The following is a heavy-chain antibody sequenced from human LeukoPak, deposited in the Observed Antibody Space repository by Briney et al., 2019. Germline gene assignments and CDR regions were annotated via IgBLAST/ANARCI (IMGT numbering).Heavy chain of an antibody. V-gene: IGHV3-48*01. Sequence: GGALRLSCAASGLIFSSYSMNWVRQAPGKGLQWISYISSSSSTIYYADSVKGRFTISRDNAKNSLSLQMNSLRADDTAVYYCARTGDYESFDYWGQGTLVTVSS. D-gene: IGHD4-17*01. CDR3: ARTGDYESFDY. CDR2: ISSSSSTI. CDR1: GLIFSSYS. J-gene: IGHJ4*02.